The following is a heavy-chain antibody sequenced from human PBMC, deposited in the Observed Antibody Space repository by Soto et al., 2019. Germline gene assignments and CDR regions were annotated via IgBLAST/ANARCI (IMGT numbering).Heavy chain of an antibody. Sequence: ASVKVSCKASGYTFTGYGISWVRQAPGQGLEWMGWISAYTGKTTYAQKLQDRVTMTTDTSTSTSYMELRSLRSDDTALYYCARGSGRYGMDVWGQGTTVTVS. J-gene: IGHJ6*02. CDR3: ARGSGRYGMDV. CDR1: GYTFTGYG. V-gene: IGHV1-18*01. D-gene: IGHD3-9*01. CDR2: ISAYTGKT.